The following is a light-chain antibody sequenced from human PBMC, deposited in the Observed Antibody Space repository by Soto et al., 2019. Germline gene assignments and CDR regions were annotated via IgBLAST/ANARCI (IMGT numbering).Light chain of an antibody. CDR2: GAS. J-gene: IGKJ5*01. V-gene: IGKV3-20*01. CDR1: QSVSSSY. Sequence: IGLTQSPGTLSLSPGERATLSCRASQSVSSSYLAWYQQKPGQAPGLLIYGASSRATGIPDRFSGSGSGTDFTLTISRLEPEDFAVYYCQQYNNWPPITFGQGTRLEIK. CDR3: QQYNNWPPIT.